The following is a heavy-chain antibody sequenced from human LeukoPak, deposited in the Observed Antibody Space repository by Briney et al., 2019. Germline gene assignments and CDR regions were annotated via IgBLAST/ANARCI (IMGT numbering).Heavy chain of an antibody. Sequence: SETLSLTCTVSGGSISGYYWSWIRQPAGKGLDWIGRIYTSGNTNLNPSLKSRLTMSVDTSKNQFSLKLSSVTAADTAVYYCARGGRNWFDPWGQGTLVTVSS. CDR2: IYTSGNT. CDR3: ARGGRNWFDP. CDR1: GGSISGYY. J-gene: IGHJ5*02. D-gene: IGHD3-16*01. V-gene: IGHV4-4*07.